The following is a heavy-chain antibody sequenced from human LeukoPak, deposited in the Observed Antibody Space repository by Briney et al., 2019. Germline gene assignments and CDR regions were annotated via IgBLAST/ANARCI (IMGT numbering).Heavy chain of an antibody. D-gene: IGHD3-16*02. Sequence: SETLSLTCTVSGGSISTYYWSWIRQPAGKGLEWIGRIYTSGSTNYSPSLKSRVTISVDTSKNQFSLKLSSVTAADTAVYYCASYYDYVWGSYRYTVDYWGQGTLVTVSS. CDR1: GGSISTYY. J-gene: IGHJ4*02. V-gene: IGHV4-4*07. CDR2: IYTSGST. CDR3: ASYYDYVWGSYRYTVDY.